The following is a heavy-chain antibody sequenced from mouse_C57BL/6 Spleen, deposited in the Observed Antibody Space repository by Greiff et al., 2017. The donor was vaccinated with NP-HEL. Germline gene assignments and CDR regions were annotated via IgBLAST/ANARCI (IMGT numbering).Heavy chain of an antibody. Sequence: EVQLQESGPELVKPGASVKIPCKASGYTFTDYNMDWVKQSHGKSLEWIGDINPNNGGTIYNQKFKGKATLTVDKSSSTAYMELRSLTSEDTAVYYCARIYYYYGSSWYFDVWGTGTTVTVSS. CDR3: ARIYYYYGSSWYFDV. D-gene: IGHD1-1*01. J-gene: IGHJ1*03. CDR1: GYTFTDYN. CDR2: INPNNGGT. V-gene: IGHV1-18*01.